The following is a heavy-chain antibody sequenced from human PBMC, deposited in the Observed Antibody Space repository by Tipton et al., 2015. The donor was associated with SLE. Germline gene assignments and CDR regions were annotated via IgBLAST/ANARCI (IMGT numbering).Heavy chain of an antibody. CDR1: GFTFSSYA. Sequence: SLRLSCAASGFTFSSYAMHWVRQAPGKGLEWVAVISYDGSNKYYADSVKGRFTISRDNAKNTLYLQMNSLRAEDTAVYYCARDPNWGGYYYYMDVWGKGNTVTVSS. CDR3: ARDPNWGGYYYYMDV. J-gene: IGHJ6*03. V-gene: IGHV3-30-3*01. CDR2: ISYDGSNK. D-gene: IGHD7-27*01.